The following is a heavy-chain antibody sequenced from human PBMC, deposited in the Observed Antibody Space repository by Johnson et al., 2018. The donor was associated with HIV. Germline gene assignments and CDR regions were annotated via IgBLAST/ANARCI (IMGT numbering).Heavy chain of an antibody. J-gene: IGHJ3*02. V-gene: IGHV3-30*03. CDR3: ARDSFIAVTLSDAFDI. CDR2: ISYDESSK. CDR1: GFTFSSYG. D-gene: IGHD6-19*01. Sequence: QVQLVESGGGVVQPGRSLRLSCAASGFTFSSYGMHWVRQAPVKGLEWVAVISYDESSKYYRDSVKGRFTISRDNSKNTLYLQMNSLRAEDTALYYCARDSFIAVTLSDAFDIWGQGTVVTVSS.